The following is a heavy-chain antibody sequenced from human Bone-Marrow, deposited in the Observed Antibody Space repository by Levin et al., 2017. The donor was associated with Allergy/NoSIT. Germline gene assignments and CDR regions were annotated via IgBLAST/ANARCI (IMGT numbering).Heavy chain of an antibody. CDR1: GFTFSNYA. Sequence: ASVKVSCAASGFTFSNYAMTWVRQVPGKGLEWVSTLSGSGTDTYYADSVRGRFTISRDNFKNLFFLQMSSLRAEDTALYYCAKEDNGYDRSWGQGTLVTVSS. V-gene: IGHV3-23*01. D-gene: IGHD5-12*01. CDR3: AKEDNGYDRS. CDR2: LSGSGTDT. J-gene: IGHJ4*02.